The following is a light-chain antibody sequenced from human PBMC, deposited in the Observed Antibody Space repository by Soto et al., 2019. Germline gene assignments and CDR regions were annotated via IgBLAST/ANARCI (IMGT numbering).Light chain of an antibody. CDR1: QSVGSDY. Sequence: EIVLTQSPGTLSLSPGERATLSCRASQSVGSDYLAWYQQKPGQAPRILIFGASGRAAGIPDRFSGSGSGTDFTLTISRLEPEDFAVYYCQQYGSSQGWTFGQGTKVDIK. V-gene: IGKV3-20*01. J-gene: IGKJ1*01. CDR2: GAS. CDR3: QQYGSSQGWT.